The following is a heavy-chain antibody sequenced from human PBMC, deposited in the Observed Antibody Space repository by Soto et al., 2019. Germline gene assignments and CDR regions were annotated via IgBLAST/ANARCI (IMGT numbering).Heavy chain of an antibody. CDR3: ARDPRVYYDSSGYYWVY. Sequence: QVQLVQSGAEVKKPGASVKVSCKASGYTFSSYAISWVRQAPGQGLEWMGWISAYNGNTNYAQNFQGRVTMTTDTATSTAYRELRSLRSDDTAVYYCARDPRVYYDSSGYYWVYWGQGTLVTVSS. V-gene: IGHV1-18*01. CDR2: ISAYNGNT. D-gene: IGHD3-22*01. CDR1: GYTFSSYA. J-gene: IGHJ4*02.